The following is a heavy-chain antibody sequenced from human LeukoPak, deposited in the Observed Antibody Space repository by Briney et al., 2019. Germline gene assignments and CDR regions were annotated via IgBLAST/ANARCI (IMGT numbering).Heavy chain of an antibody. D-gene: IGHD3-9*01. Sequence: SETLSLTCTVSGASISSGEYYWSWIRQPAGKGLEWIGRIYTSGSTNYNPSLKSRVTISVDTSKNQFSLKLSSVTAADTAMYYCAREAYDVLTSDWFDPWGQGTLVTVSS. V-gene: IGHV4-61*02. CDR1: GASISSGEYY. CDR3: AREAYDVLTSDWFDP. CDR2: IYTSGST. J-gene: IGHJ5*02.